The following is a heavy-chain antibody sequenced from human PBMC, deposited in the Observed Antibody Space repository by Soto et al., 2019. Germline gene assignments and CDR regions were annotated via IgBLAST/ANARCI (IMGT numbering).Heavy chain of an antibody. J-gene: IGHJ4*02. V-gene: IGHV1-46*01. CDR3: AVPRGVIATPFGY. D-gene: IGHD3-10*01. Sequence: QVQLVQSGAEVKKPGASVKVSCKASGYTFTSYYMHWVRQAPGQGLEWMGIINPSGGSTSYAQKFQGRVTMTRDTSTSTVYMELSSLRSEDTAAYYCAVPRGVIATPFGYWGQGTLVTVSS. CDR2: INPSGGST. CDR1: GYTFTSYY.